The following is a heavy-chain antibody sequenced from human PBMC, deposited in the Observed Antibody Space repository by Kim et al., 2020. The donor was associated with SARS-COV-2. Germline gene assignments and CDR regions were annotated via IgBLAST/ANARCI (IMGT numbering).Heavy chain of an antibody. Sequence: YYSTSLKTRLTISKDTSKNQVVLTMTNMDPVDTATYYCARTQGGSYDFDYWGQGTLVTVSS. V-gene: IGHV2-70*01. D-gene: IGHD1-26*01. CDR3: ARTQGGSYDFDY. J-gene: IGHJ4*02.